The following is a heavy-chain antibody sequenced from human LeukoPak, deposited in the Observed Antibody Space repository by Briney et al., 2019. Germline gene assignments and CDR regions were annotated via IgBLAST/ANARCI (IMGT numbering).Heavy chain of an antibody. V-gene: IGHV3-23*01. D-gene: IGHD3-16*01. J-gene: IGHJ4*02. Sequence: PGGSLRLSCAASGFTFSSYAMSWVRQAPGKGLEWVSAISGSGGSTYYADSVKGRFTISRDNSKNTLYLQMNSLRAEDTAAYYCAKSSDLGANGAYGYWGQGTLVTVSS. CDR2: ISGSGGST. CDR3: AKSSDLGANGAYGY. CDR1: GFTFSSYA.